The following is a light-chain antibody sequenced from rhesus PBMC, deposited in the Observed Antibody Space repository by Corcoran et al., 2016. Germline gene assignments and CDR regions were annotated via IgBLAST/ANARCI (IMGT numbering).Light chain of an antibody. CDR3: QHGYGTPYS. Sequence: DIQMTQSPSSLSASVGDRVTITCRASENVNNYLNWYTQKPGKAPKLLIYKASTLQSGVPSRFSGSVSGTDYTFTISSLQPEDVATYYCQHGYGTPYSFGPGTKLDIK. V-gene: IGKV1-74*01. J-gene: IGKJ3*01. CDR1: ENVNNY. CDR2: KAS.